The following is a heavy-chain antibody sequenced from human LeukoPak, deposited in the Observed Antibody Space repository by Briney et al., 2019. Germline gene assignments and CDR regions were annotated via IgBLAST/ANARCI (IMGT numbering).Heavy chain of an antibody. D-gene: IGHD4-11*01. CDR3: ATGRPSSNKAICHPPWFGP. Sequence: GGSLRLSCAASDVTFSGYIMNWVRQAPGKGLEWVLSISHSSNYKYYADSVKGRFTISRDNSRNSLFLEMSSLRDEDTAIYYCATGRPSSNKAICHPPWFGPWGHGALVTVSS. CDR2: ISHSSNYK. V-gene: IGHV3-21*04. J-gene: IGHJ5*02. CDR1: DVTFSGYI.